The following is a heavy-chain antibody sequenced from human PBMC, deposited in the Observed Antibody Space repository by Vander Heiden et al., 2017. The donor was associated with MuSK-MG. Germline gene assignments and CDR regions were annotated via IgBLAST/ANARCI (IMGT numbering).Heavy chain of an antibody. CDR3: AGVLFCTGGYAMDV. Sequence: EVQLVESGGGLVQPGGSLRLSCAASGLTFSSAWMAWVRQAPGNGLVWVSRISNDGTTTTYAVSVKGRFTISRDNAKNKLYLQIDSLRVEDTAVYYCAGVLFCTGGYAMDVWGQVSTVTVSS. CDR1: GLTFSSAW. D-gene: IGHD3-16*01. V-gene: IGHV3-74*01. CDR2: ISNDGTTT. J-gene: IGHJ6*01.